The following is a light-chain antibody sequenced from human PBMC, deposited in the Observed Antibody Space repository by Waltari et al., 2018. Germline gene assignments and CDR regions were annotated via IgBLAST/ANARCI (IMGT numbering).Light chain of an antibody. J-gene: IGKJ4*01. CDR3: QHCNSYRLT. CDR1: QGISSA. V-gene: IGKV1-13*02. Sequence: AIQLTQSPSSLSASVGDRVTITCRASQGISSALAWYQQNEGKPPELLIYDSSIVQRGVPSSCGGSGSGTDFTLTISGLQPEDFATDYCQHCNSYRLTFGGGTKVEIK. CDR2: DSS.